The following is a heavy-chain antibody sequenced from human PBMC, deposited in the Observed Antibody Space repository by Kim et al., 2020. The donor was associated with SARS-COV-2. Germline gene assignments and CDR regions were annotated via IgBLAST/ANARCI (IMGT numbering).Heavy chain of an antibody. Sequence: GGSLRLSCTASGFNFDNYGMHWVRQAPGKGLEWVAATWFDGSHDYYIDSVKGRFTISRDDSKNTVFLQMNSLRAEDTAVYYCVRDAKFFDKTCGQAPLRNWFDLWGQGTLVTVSS. D-gene: IGHD3-22*01. CDR1: GFNFDNYG. CDR2: TWFDGSHD. J-gene: IGHJ5*02. V-gene: IGHV3-33*08. CDR3: VRDAKFFDKTCGQAPLRNWFDL.